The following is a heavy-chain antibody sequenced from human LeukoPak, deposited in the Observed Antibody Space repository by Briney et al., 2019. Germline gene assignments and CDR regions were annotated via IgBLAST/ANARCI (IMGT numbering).Heavy chain of an antibody. CDR3: ARKPFYYDSSGYYFDY. CDR1: GYTFTSYG. J-gene: IGHJ4*02. CDR2: ISVYNGNT. V-gene: IGHV1-18*01. Sequence: ASVKVSCKASGYTFTSYGISWLRQAPGQGLEWMGWISVYNGNTNYAQKLQGRVTMTTDTSTGTAYMELRSLRSDDTAVYYCARKPFYYDSSGYYFDYWGQGTLVTVSS. D-gene: IGHD3-22*01.